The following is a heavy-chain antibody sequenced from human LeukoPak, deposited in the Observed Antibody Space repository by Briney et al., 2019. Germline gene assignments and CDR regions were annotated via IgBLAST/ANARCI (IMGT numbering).Heavy chain of an antibody. J-gene: IGHJ6*02. D-gene: IGHD2-15*01. CDR2: ISSSSSYM. CDR1: GFTFSNYA. Sequence: GGSLRLSCAASGFTFSNYAMSWVRQTPGKGLEWVSSISSSSSYMYYADSVKGRFTISRDNAKNSLYLQMNSLRAEDTAVYYCARVMCSGGSCYSSRTLIRDRNGMDVWGQGTTVTVSS. V-gene: IGHV3-21*01. CDR3: ARVMCSGGSCYSSRTLIRDRNGMDV.